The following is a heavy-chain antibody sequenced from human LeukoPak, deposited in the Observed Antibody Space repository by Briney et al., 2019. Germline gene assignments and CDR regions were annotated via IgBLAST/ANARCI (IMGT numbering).Heavy chain of an antibody. CDR2: IYYSGST. D-gene: IGHD6-13*01. J-gene: IGHJ1*01. CDR3: ARAGYSSSWSPKPFQH. Sequence: ASETLSLTCTVSGGSISSSSYYWGWIRQPPGKGLEWIGSIYYSGSTYYNPSLKSRVTISVDTSKNQFSLKLSSVTAADTAVYYCARAGYSSSWSPKPFQHWGQGTLATVSS. CDR1: GGSISSSSYY. V-gene: IGHV4-39*01.